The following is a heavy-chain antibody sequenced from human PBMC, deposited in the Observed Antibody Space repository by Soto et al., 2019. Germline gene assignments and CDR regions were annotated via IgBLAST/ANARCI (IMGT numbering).Heavy chain of an antibody. CDR2: INGDGSNT. CDR3: ARGDSYGYRKDY. CDR1: GFTFGNYW. D-gene: IGHD5-18*01. V-gene: IGHV3-74*01. Sequence: GGSLRLSCAASGFTFGNYWMHWVRQAPGKGLVWVSRINGDGSNTTYADSVKGRFTISRDNAKNTLYLQMNSLRAEDTALYYCARGDSYGYRKDYWGQCTLSTVSS. J-gene: IGHJ1*01.